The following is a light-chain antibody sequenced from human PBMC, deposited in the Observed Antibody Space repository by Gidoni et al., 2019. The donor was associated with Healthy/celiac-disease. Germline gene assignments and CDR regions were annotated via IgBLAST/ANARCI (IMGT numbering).Light chain of an antibody. CDR2: DAS. CDR1: QSVSSY. V-gene: IGKV3-11*01. CDR3: QQRSNWPPIT. Sequence: EIVLTQSPATLSLSPGERATLSCRSSQSVSSYLAWYQQKPGQAPRLLIYDASNRATGSPARFSGSGSGTDFTLTISSREPEDVAVYYCQQRSNWPPITFGQGTRLEIK. J-gene: IGKJ5*01.